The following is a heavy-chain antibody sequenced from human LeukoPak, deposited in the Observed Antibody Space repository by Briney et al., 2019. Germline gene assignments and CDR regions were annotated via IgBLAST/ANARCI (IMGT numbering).Heavy chain of an antibody. CDR1: GFTFRDYN. CDR3: ARDDRPYGHDFDY. CDR2: IRSKADGGTT. Sequence: GGSLRLSCTASGFTFRDYNINWFRQAPGRGLEWVGFIRSKADGGTTEYAASVKGRFTISRDDSKNVAYLQINNLRAEDTALYYCARDDRPYGHDFDYWGQGTLVTVSS. V-gene: IGHV3-49*03. J-gene: IGHJ4*02. D-gene: IGHD4-17*01.